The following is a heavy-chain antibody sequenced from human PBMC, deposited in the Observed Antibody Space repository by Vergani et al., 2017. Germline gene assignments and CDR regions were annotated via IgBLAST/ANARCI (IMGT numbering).Heavy chain of an antibody. V-gene: IGHV1-24*01. CDR1: GYILPELS. CDR2: FDPEDAET. CDR3: ATDRRGYSDDGFTY. D-gene: IGHD5-18*01. Sequence: QVQLVQSGAEVKKPGASVKVSCKVSGYILPELSMHWVRQAPGKGLEWVGSFDPEDAETIYAQKFQGRVTMTEDTSTDTAYMELSSLRSEDTDVYYCATDRRGYSDDGFTYWGQGTLVTVSS. J-gene: IGHJ4*02.